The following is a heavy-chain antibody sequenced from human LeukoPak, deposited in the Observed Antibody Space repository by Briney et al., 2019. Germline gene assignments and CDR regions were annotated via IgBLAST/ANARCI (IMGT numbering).Heavy chain of an antibody. CDR1: GFTFSSYD. CDR2: IWYDGSNK. V-gene: IGHV3-33*08. CDR3: AREASDALDI. J-gene: IGHJ3*02. Sequence: QSGGSLRLSCAASGFTFSSYDMHWVRQAPGKGLEWVALIWYDGSNKNYADSVKGRFTISRDNSKNTLFLQMNSLRAEDTAVYYCAREASDALDIWGQGTMVTVSS.